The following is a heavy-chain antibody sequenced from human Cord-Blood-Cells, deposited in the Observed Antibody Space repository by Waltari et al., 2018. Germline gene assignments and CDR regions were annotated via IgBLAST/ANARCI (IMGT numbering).Heavy chain of an antibody. CDR1: GGSISRYY. CDR3: ARGGKAYNWNY. CDR2: IYYSGST. Sequence: QVQLQESGPGLVKPSETLSLTCTVSGGSISRYYWSWIRQPPGKGLEWIGYIYYSGSTNYNPSLKSRVTISVDTSKNQFSLKLSSVTAADTAVYYCARGGKAYNWNYWGQGTLVTVSS. V-gene: IGHV4-59*01. J-gene: IGHJ4*02. D-gene: IGHD1-20*01.